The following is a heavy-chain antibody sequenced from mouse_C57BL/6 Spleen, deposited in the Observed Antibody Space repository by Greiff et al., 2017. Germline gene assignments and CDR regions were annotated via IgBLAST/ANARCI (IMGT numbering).Heavy chain of an antibody. D-gene: IGHD2-2*01. CDR2: INPGSGGT. V-gene: IGHV1-54*01. J-gene: IGHJ2*01. CDR1: GYAFTNYL. Sequence: QVQLKQSGAELVRPGTSVKVSCKASGYAFTNYLIEWVKQRPGQGLEWIGVINPGSGGTNYNEKFKGKATLTADKSSSTAYMQLSSLTSEDSAVYFCARSEGYDGYFDYWGQGTTLTVSS. CDR3: ARSEGYDGYFDY.